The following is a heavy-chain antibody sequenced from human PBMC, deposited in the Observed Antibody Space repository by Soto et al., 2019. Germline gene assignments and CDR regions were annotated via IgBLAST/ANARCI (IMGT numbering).Heavy chain of an antibody. D-gene: IGHD3-3*01. CDR2: ISGNGAGT. Sequence: EVKLLESGGGLAQPGGSLRLSCVGSGFTFDRYAISWVRQAPGKGLQWISAISGNGAGTDYAHSVKGRFTISRDNSKNTVHLQMNSLRAEDTALYYCAKDTVGGYSFWSGYYSDGLDVWGQGTMVTVSS. CDR3: AKDTVGGYSFWSGYYSDGLDV. J-gene: IGHJ3*01. V-gene: IGHV3-23*01. CDR1: GFTFDRYA.